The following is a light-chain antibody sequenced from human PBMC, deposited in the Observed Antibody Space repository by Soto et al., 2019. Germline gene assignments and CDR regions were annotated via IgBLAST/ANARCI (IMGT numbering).Light chain of an antibody. CDR3: SSYTSTSTVI. CDR1: SSDVGGYDY. CDR2: DVS. V-gene: IGLV2-14*03. J-gene: IGLJ2*01. Sequence: QSALTQPASVSGSPGQSITISCTGTSSDVGGYDYVSWYQQLPGKAPKLMIFDVSNRPSGVSNRFSGSKSGITASLTISGLQAEDEADYYFSSYTSTSTVIFGGGTKLTVL.